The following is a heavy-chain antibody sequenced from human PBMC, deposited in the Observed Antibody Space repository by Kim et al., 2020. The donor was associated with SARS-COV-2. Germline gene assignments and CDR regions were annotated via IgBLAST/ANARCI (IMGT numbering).Heavy chain of an antibody. J-gene: IGHJ6*02. Sequence: GGSLRLSCAASGFTFSSYGMHWVRQAPGKGLEWVAVISYDGSNKYYADSVKGRFTISRDNSKNTLYLQMNSLRAEDTAVYYCAKDPYGDLYYYYYGMDVWGQGTTVTVSS. CDR2: ISYDGSNK. V-gene: IGHV3-30*18. D-gene: IGHD4-17*01. CDR3: AKDPYGDLYYYYYGMDV. CDR1: GFTFSSYG.